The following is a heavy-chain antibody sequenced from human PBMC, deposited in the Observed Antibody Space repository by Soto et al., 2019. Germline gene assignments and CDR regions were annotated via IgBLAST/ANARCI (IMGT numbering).Heavy chain of an antibody. CDR3: ARDCSGGSCYYYYYGMDV. CDR1: GYTFTSYG. V-gene: IGHV1-18*01. CDR2: ISAYNGNT. Sequence: QVQLVQSGAEVKKPGASVKVSCKASGYTFTSYGISWVRQAPGQGLEWMGWISAYNGNTNYAQKLQGIVTMTTDTSTSTAYMELRSLRSDDTAVYYCARDCSGGSCYYYYYGMDVWGQGTTVTVSS. D-gene: IGHD2-15*01. J-gene: IGHJ6*02.